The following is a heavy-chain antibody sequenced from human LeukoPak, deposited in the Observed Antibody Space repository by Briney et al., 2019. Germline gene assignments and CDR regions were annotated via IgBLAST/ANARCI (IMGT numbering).Heavy chain of an antibody. CDR2: MNPNSGNT. J-gene: IGHJ6*03. CDR1: GYTFTSYD. D-gene: IGHD3/OR15-3a*01. Sequence: SVKVSCKASGYTFTSYDINWVRQATGQGLEWMGWMNPNSGNTGYAQKFQGRVNMTRNTPISAAYMEVSSLRCEDRGVYYCERGRVRLRGFALGYYYYMDVWGKGTTVTISS. V-gene: IGHV1-8*01. CDR3: ERGRVRLRGFALGYYYYMDV.